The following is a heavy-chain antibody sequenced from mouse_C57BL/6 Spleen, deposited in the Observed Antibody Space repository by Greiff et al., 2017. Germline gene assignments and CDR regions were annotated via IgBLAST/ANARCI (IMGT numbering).Heavy chain of an antibody. CDR1: GYTFTSYW. D-gene: IGHD2-1*01. J-gene: IGHJ3*01. CDR2: IDPSDSET. CDR3: ARTNYGNPWFAD. V-gene: IGHV1-52*01. Sequence: QVQLQQPGAELVRPGSSVKLSCKASGYTFTSYWMHWVKQRPIQGLEWIGNIDPSDSETHYNQKFKDKATLTVDKSSSTAYMQLSSLTSEDSAVYYCARTNYGNPWFADWGPGTLVTVSA.